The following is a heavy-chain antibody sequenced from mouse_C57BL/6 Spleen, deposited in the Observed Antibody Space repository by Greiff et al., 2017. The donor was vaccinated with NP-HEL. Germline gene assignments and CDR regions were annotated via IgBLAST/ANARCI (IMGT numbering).Heavy chain of an antibody. V-gene: IGHV5-16*01. D-gene: IGHD1-1*01. CDR2: INYDGSST. CDR3: AREGDYYGSSPYAMDY. Sequence: EVNVVESEGGLVQPGSSMKLSCTASGFTFSDYYMAWVRQVPEKGLEWVANINYDGSSTYYLDSLKSRFIISRDNAKNILYLQMSSLKSEDTATYYCAREGDYYGSSPYAMDYWGQGTSVTVSS. J-gene: IGHJ4*01. CDR1: GFTFSDYY.